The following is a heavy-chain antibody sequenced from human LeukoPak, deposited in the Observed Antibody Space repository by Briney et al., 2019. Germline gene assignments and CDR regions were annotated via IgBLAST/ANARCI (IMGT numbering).Heavy chain of an antibody. CDR3: ARLLSITMVRGVIPNWFDP. J-gene: IGHJ5*02. V-gene: IGHV5-51*01. CDR1: GCSFTSYW. Sequence: GESLKISCKGSGCSFTSYWIGWVRQMPGKGLEWMGIIYPGDSDTRYSPSFQGQVTISADKSISTAYLQWSSLKASDTAMYYCARLLSITMVRGVIPNWFDPWGQGTLVTVSS. CDR2: IYPGDSDT. D-gene: IGHD3-10*01.